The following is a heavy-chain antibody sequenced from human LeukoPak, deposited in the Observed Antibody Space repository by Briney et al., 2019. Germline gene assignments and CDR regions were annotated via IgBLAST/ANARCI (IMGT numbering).Heavy chain of an antibody. CDR3: ARDPYSGNYGAYYYYYMDG. J-gene: IGHJ6*03. CDR2: ITSSSTYK. V-gene: IGHV3-21*06. D-gene: IGHD1-26*01. CDR1: GFTFNNYV. Sequence: PGGSLRLSCEASGFTFNNYVMTWVRQAPGKGLEWVSSITSSSTYKYYADSVKGRFTSSRDNDKNSLYLQMDSLGVEDTAVYYCARDPYSGNYGAYYYYYMDGWGKGTTVTISS.